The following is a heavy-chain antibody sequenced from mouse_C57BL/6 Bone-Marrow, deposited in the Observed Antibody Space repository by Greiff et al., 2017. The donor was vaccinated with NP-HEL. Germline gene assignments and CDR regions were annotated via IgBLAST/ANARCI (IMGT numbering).Heavy chain of an antibody. CDR3: ARFAYYSNYNYAMDY. D-gene: IGHD2-5*01. Sequence: EVQLQQSGGGLVKPGGSLKLSCAASGFTFSDYGMHWVRQAPEKGLEWVAYISSGSSTIYYADTVKGRFTISRDNAKNTLFLQMTSLRSEDTAMYYCARFAYYSNYNYAMDYWGQGTSVTVSS. CDR1: GFTFSDYG. V-gene: IGHV5-17*01. J-gene: IGHJ4*01. CDR2: ISSGSSTI.